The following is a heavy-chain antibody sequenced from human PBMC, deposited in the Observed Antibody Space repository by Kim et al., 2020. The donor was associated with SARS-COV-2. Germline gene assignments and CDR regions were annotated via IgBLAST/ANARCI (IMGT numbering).Heavy chain of an antibody. Sequence: DSVKGRFTISRDNSKNTLYLQMKSLRAEDPALYYCAKSRDPLYTLSWYNFWGQGTLVTVSS. D-gene: IGHD6-13*01. J-gene: IGHJ4*02. V-gene: IGHV3-23*01. CDR3: AKSRDPLYTLSWYNF.